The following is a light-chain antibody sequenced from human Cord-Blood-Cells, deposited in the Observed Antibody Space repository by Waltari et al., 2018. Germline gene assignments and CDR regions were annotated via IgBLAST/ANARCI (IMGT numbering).Light chain of an antibody. J-gene: IGKJ1*01. CDR3: QQRSNWPPWT. V-gene: IGKV3-11*01. CDR2: DAS. CDR1: QSVSSY. Sequence: EIVLTQSPATLSLSPGERATIPCRASQSVSSYLAWYQQKPGQAPRLLIYDASNRATGIPARFSGSGSGTDCTLTISSLEPEDFAVYYCQQRSNWPPWTFGQGTKVEIK.